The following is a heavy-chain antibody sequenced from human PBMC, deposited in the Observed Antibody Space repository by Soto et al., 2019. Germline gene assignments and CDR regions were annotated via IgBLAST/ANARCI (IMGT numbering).Heavy chain of an antibody. Sequence: WGSLRLSCLASGFTFSDAWMNWVRQAPGKGLEWVGRIKSKIDGGTIDYHAPVKGRFAVSRDDSRNTLYLQMNNLKTEDTALYYCSAQTYFATSGYYSAFDFGGQGTPVTVSS. D-gene: IGHD3-22*01. V-gene: IGHV3-15*01. CDR1: GFTFSDAW. CDR3: SAQTYFATSGYYSAFDF. CDR2: IKSKIDGGTI. J-gene: IGHJ4*02.